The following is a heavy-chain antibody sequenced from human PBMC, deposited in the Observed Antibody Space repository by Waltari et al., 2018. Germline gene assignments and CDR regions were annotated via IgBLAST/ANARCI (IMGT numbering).Heavy chain of an antibody. Sequence: QVQLQQWGAGLLKPSETLSLTCAVYGGSFSGYYWSWIRQPPGKGLERIGEINHSGSTNYNPSLKRRVTRSVDTSKNQFSLKLSSVTAADTAVYYCARGLTSWFDPWGQGTLVTVSS. CDR2: INHSGST. J-gene: IGHJ5*02. CDR1: GGSFSGYY. V-gene: IGHV4-34*01. CDR3: ARGLTSWFDP.